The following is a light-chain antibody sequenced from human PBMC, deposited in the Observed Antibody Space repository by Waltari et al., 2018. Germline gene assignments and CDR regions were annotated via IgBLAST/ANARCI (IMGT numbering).Light chain of an antibody. CDR2: EVT. Sequence: QSALTQPPSVSGSPGQSVTISCTGTSSDVGNYNHVSWYQQSPGTAPKLIIYEVTTRPAGVPDRFSGSKYGNTASLTISGLQAEDESDYYCSSSTSSITWVFGGGTKLTVL. CDR3: SSSTSSITWV. V-gene: IGLV2-18*02. J-gene: IGLJ3*02. CDR1: SSDVGNYNH.